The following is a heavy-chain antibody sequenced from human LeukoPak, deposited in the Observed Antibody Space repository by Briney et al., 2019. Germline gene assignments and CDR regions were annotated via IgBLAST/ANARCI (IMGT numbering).Heavy chain of an antibody. CDR1: GYTFTSYD. J-gene: IGHJ6*02. V-gene: IGHV1-8*01. CDR2: MNPNSGNT. CDR3: ARGRTYCTNGVCPMDV. D-gene: IGHD2-8*01. Sequence: ASVKVSCKASGYTFTSYDINWVRQATGQGLEWMGWMNPNSGNTGYAQKFQGRVTMTRNTSISTAYMELSSLRSEDTAVYYCARGRTYCTNGVCPMDVWGQGTTVTASS.